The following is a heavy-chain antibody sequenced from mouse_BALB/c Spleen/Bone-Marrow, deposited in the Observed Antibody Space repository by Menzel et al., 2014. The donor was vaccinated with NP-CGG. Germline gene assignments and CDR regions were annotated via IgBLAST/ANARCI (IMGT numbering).Heavy chain of an antibody. CDR2: IYPGDGDT. CDR1: GYTFTSYW. Sequence: QVQLKQSGAELARPGASVKLSCKASGYTFTSYWMQWVKQRPGQGLEWIGAIYPGDGDTRYTQKFKGKATLTADKSSSTAYMQLSSSASEDSAVYYCARGDYETWFAYWGQGTLVTVSA. V-gene: IGHV1-87*01. D-gene: IGHD2-4*01. CDR3: ARGDYETWFAY. J-gene: IGHJ3*01.